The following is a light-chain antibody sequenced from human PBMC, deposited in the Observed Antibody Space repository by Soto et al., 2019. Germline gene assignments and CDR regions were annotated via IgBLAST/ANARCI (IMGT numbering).Light chain of an antibody. CDR3: TSYTSISTLV. V-gene: IGLV2-14*01. J-gene: IGLJ3*02. Sequence: QSALTQPASVSGSPGQSVTISCTGTSSDVGGYDFVSWYQQHPDKAPRLMIYEVSDRPSGISTRFSGSKSGNTASLTISGLQPEDEDDYYCTSYTSISTLVFGGGTKLTVL. CDR1: SSDVGGYDF. CDR2: EVS.